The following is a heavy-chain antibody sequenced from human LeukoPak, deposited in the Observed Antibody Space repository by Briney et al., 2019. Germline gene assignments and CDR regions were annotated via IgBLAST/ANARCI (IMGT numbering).Heavy chain of an antibody. V-gene: IGHV3-11*01. D-gene: IGHD3-22*01. CDR3: ARVGVGITMIVVVIEYYFDY. Sequence: GGSLRLSCAASGFTFSDYYMSWIRQAPGKGLEWVSYISSSGSTIYYADSVKGRFTISRDNAKNSLYLQMNSLRAEDTAVYYCARVGVGITMIVVVIEYYFDYWGQGTLDTVSS. CDR2: ISSSGSTI. J-gene: IGHJ4*02. CDR1: GFTFSDYY.